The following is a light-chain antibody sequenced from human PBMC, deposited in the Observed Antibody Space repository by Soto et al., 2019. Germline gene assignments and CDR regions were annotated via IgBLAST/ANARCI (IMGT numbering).Light chain of an antibody. CDR2: GTS. CDR1: QSVGSSY. CDR3: QQRSNWPT. J-gene: IGKJ5*01. Sequence: NKLTQSPCTLSLHPGERDTLHCRASQSVGSSYLAWYQQKPGQAPRVLIYGTSSRATGIPDRFSGSGSGTDFTLTISSLEPEDFAVYYCQQRSNWPTFGQGTRLEI. V-gene: IGKV3D-20*02.